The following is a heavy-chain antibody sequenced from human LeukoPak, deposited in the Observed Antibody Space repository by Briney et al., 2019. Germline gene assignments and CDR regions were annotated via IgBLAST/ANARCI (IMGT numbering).Heavy chain of an antibody. CDR3: ARKGVAAGTYDY. V-gene: IGHV3-74*01. CDR2: INSDGSST. Sequence: PGGSLRLSCAASGFTFSSYWMHWVRHAPGKGLVWVSRINSDGSSTNYADSVKGRSTISRDNAKNTLYLQMNSLRAEDTAVYYCARKGVAAGTYDYWGQGTLVTVSS. CDR1: GFTFSSYW. J-gene: IGHJ4*02. D-gene: IGHD6-13*01.